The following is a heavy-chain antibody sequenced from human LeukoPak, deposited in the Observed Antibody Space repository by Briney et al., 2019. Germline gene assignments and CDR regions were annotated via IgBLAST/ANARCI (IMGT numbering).Heavy chain of an antibody. CDR3: ARYGSNSGWKSFDV. V-gene: IGHV4-59*01. J-gene: IGHJ3*01. D-gene: IGHD6-25*01. Sequence: SSETLSLTCTDSADSISQDYWSWIRQPPGKGLEWIGWLYYSGATSYNPSLKSRVTLSVDTSRNQFSLNLNSVTAADTAVYYCARYGSNSGWKSFDVWGHGTMVTVSS. CDR2: LYYSGAT. CDR1: ADSISQDY.